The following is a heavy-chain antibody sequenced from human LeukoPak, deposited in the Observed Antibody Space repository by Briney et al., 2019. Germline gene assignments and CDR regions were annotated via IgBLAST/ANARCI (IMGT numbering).Heavy chain of an antibody. CDR3: AREVGPRYNWNYVYYYYYGMDV. CDR2: ISYDGSNK. J-gene: IGHJ6*02. Sequence: PGGSLRLSCAASGFTFSSYAMHWVRQAPGKGLEWVAVISYDGSNKYYADSVKGRFTISRDNSKNTLYLQMNSLRAEDTAVYYCAREVGPRYNWNYVYYYYYGMDVWGQGTTVTVS. V-gene: IGHV3-30-3*01. D-gene: IGHD1-7*01. CDR1: GFTFSSYA.